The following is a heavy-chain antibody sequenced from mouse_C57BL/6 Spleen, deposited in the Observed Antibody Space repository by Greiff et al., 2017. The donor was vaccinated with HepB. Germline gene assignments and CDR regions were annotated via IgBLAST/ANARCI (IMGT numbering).Heavy chain of an antibody. D-gene: IGHD4-1*01. Sequence: EVHLVESGGGLVQPGGSLKLSCAASGFTFSDYYMYWVRQTPEKRLEWVAYISNGGGSTYYPDTVKGRFTISRDNAKNTLYLQMSRLKSEDTAMYYCARQTAPYWYFDVWGTGTTVTVSS. CDR3: ARQTAPYWYFDV. V-gene: IGHV5-12*01. CDR1: GFTFSDYY. J-gene: IGHJ1*03. CDR2: ISNGGGST.